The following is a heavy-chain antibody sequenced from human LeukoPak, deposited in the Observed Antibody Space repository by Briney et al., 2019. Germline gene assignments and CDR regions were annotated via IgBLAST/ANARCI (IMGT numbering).Heavy chain of an antibody. Sequence: PSETLSFTCTVSGGSISSYYWSWIRQPPGKGLEWIGYIYYSGSTNYNPSLKSRVTISVDTSKNQFSLKLSSVTAADTAVYYCSRALYYYDSSGYYYYFDYWGQGTLVTVSS. CDR3: SRALYYYDSSGYYYYFDY. CDR1: GGSISSYY. D-gene: IGHD3-22*01. V-gene: IGHV4-59*01. CDR2: IYYSGST. J-gene: IGHJ4*02.